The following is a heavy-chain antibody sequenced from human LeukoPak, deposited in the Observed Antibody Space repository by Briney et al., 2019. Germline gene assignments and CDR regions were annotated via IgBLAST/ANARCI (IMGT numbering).Heavy chain of an antibody. V-gene: IGHV1-18*01. CDR3: ARDYMIVVVITYYYYGMDV. Sequence: ASVKVSCKASGYTFTSYGISWVRQAPGQGLEWMGWISAYNGNTNYAQKLQGRVTMTTDTSTSTAYMELRSLRSDDTAVYYCARDYMIVVVITYYYYGMDVWGQGTTVTVSS. D-gene: IGHD3-22*01. CDR2: ISAYNGNT. J-gene: IGHJ6*02. CDR1: GYTFTSYG.